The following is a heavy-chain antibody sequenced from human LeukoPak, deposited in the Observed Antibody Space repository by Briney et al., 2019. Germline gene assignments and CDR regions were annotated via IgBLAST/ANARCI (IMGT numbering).Heavy chain of an antibody. CDR1: GFTFSSYS. J-gene: IGHJ5*02. V-gene: IGHV3-21*01. D-gene: IGHD3-10*01. CDR2: ISSSSSYI. CDR3: ARAFRPGSYHNWFDL. Sequence: NPGGSLRLSCAASGFTFSSYSMNWVRQAPGKGLEWVSSISSSSSYIYYADSVKGRFTISRDNAKNSLYLQMNSLRAEDTAVYYCARAFRPGSYHNWFDLWGQGTLVTVSS.